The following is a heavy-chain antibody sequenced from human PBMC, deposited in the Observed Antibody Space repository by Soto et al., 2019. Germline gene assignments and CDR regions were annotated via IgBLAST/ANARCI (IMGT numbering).Heavy chain of an antibody. CDR3: AKDSGYNYGYFRWFDP. Sequence: QVHLQESGPRLVKPSETLSLTCTVSGGSISNYYWSWIRQPPGRGLEWIGHIFYSGSTNYNPALRRRVTISVDTSKSQFSLKLSSVTAADTAVYYCAKDSGYNYGYFRWFDPWGQGTLVTVSS. CDR1: GGSISNYY. D-gene: IGHD5-18*01. V-gene: IGHV4-59*01. CDR2: IFYSGST. J-gene: IGHJ5*02.